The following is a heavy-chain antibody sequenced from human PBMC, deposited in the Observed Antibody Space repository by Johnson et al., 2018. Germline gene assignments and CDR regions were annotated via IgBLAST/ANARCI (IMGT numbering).Heavy chain of an antibody. J-gene: IGHJ3*02. D-gene: IGHD1-14*01. CDR3: AIPSYYRVEGAFDI. V-gene: IGHV5-51*03. CDR2: LSPGDSDT. CDR1: GYSFTSYW. Sequence: EVQLVESGAEVKKPGESLKISCKGSGYSFTSYWIGWVRQMPGKGLEWMGILSPGDSDTRYSPSFQGQVTISADKSISTAYLQWSSLKASDPAMYYCAIPSYYRVEGAFDIWGQGTMVTVSS.